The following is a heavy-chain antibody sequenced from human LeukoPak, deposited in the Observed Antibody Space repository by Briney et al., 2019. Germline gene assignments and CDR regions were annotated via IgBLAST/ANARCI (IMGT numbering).Heavy chain of an antibody. CDR2: INHSGST. D-gene: IGHD3-10*01. V-gene: IGHV4-34*01. CDR3: ARHLSRSRSDYYGSGSYYRGYFDY. CDR1: GGSFSGYY. Sequence: PSETLSLTCAVYGGSFSGYYWSWIRQPPGKGLEWIGEINHSGSTNYNPSLKSRVTISVDTSKNQFSLKLSSVTAADTAVYYCARHLSRSRSDYYGSGSYYRGYFDYWGQGTLVTVSS. J-gene: IGHJ4*02.